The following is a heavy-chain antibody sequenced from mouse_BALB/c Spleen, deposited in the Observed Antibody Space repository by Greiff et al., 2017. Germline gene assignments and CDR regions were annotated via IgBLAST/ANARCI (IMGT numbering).Heavy chain of an antibody. J-gene: IGHJ3*01. Sequence: EVQLQQSGPGLVKPSQSLSLTCTVTGYSITSDYAWNWIRQFPGNKLEWMGYISYSGSTSYNPSLKSRISITRYTSKNQFFLQLNSVTTEDTATYYCASRNYEGFAYWGQGTLVTVSA. V-gene: IGHV3-2*02. CDR3: ASRNYEGFAY. CDR2: ISYSGST. CDR1: GYSITSDYA. D-gene: IGHD2-1*01.